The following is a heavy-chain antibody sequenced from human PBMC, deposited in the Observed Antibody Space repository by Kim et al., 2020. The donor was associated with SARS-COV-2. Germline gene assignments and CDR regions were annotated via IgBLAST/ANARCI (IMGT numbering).Heavy chain of an antibody. CDR2: IWYDGSNK. CDR1: GFTFSSYG. D-gene: IGHD4-17*01. CDR3: ARMGDYKFVGGIDY. V-gene: IGHV3-33*01. J-gene: IGHJ4*02. Sequence: GGSLRLSCAASGFTFSSYGMHWVRQAPGKGLGWVAVIWYDGSNKYYADSVKGRFTISRDNSKNTLYLQMNSLRAEDTAVYYCARMGDYKFVGGIDYWGQGTLVTVSS.